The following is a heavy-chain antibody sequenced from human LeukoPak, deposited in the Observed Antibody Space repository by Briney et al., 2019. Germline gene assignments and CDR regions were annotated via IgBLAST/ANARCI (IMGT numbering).Heavy chain of an antibody. CDR2: IYYSGST. J-gene: IGHJ3*02. D-gene: IGHD2-15*01. V-gene: IGHV4-59*08. CDR1: GGSISGHY. Sequence: SETLSLTCTVSGGSISGHYWSWIRQPPGKGLDSIGYIYYSGSTNYNPSLKSRVTISVDTSKNQFSLKLSSVTAADTVVYYCARHDCSGGSCFDAFDIWGQGTMVTVSS. CDR3: ARHDCSGGSCFDAFDI.